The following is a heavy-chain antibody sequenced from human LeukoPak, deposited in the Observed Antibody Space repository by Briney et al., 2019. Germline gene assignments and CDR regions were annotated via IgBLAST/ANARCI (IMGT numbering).Heavy chain of an antibody. CDR1: GYNFTSYD. CDR2: MNPNSGNT. D-gene: IGHD6-19*01. Sequence: GSSVTVSCKASGYNFTSYDIKWVRQATGQGLEWMGWMNPNSGNTGYAQKFQGRVTMTRNTSISTAYMELSSLRSEDTAVYYCARGLYSSGWYSRFGNWFDPCGQGSLVTVSS. V-gene: IGHV1-8*01. CDR3: ARGLYSSGWYSRFGNWFDP. J-gene: IGHJ5*02.